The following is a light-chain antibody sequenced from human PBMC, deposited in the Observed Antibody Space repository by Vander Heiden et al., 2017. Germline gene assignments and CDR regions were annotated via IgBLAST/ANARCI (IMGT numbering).Light chain of an antibody. CDR2: KAS. Sequence: IQMTQSPSTLSASVGDKATITSRTSQSISKWLAWYQQKSGKAPKLLIYKASTLERGVPLRFSGSGSGTEFTLTISSLQPDDFATYYCQQYDSYSPVTFGGGTKVEIK. V-gene: IGKV1-5*03. CDR1: QSISKW. CDR3: QQYDSYSPVT. J-gene: IGKJ4*01.